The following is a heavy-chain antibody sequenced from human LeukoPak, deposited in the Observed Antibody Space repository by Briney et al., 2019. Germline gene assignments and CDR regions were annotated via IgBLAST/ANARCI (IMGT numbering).Heavy chain of an antibody. CDR3: ARSIEY. Sequence: PGGSLRLSCAASGFTFSNYWMNWVRQAPGKGLEWVATINQDGSERNYVDSVKGRFTISRDIATNSLYLQMNSLRVEDTALYYCARSIEYWGQGTLVTVSS. CDR2: INQDGSER. V-gene: IGHV3-7*01. J-gene: IGHJ4*02. CDR1: GFTFSNYW.